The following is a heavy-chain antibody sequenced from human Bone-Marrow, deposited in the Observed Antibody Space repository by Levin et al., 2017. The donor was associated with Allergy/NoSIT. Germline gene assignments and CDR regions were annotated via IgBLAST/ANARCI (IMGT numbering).Heavy chain of an antibody. Sequence: PGGSLRLSCSASGFTFSGHWMNWVRQAPGKGLEWVAIIKQDGSETHYVDSVNGRFTISRDNAKNSLFLQMTNLRAEDTALYYCARGAGFLVDFWGQGTLVTVSS. CDR1: GFTFSGHW. CDR2: IKQDGSET. V-gene: IGHV3-7*04. J-gene: IGHJ4*02. D-gene: IGHD2-21*01. CDR3: ARGAGFLVDF.